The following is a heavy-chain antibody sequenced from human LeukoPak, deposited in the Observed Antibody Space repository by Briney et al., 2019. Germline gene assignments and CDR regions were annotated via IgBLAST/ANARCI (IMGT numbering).Heavy chain of an antibody. CDR3: ARSPHILTGENFDY. Sequence: ASVKVSCKASGYTFTSYGISWVRQAPGQGLEWMGWISAYNGNTNYAQKFQDRVTMTRDTSISTAYMEVGRLRSADTAVYYCARSPHILTGENFDYWGQGTLVTVSS. V-gene: IGHV1-18*01. CDR1: GYTFTSYG. CDR2: ISAYNGNT. D-gene: IGHD3-9*01. J-gene: IGHJ4*02.